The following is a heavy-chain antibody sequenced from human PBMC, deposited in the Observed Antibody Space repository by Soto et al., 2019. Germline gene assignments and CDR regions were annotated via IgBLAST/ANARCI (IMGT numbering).Heavy chain of an antibody. CDR3: AREGADYGSGSYYFDY. V-gene: IGHV6-1*01. D-gene: IGHD3-10*01. CDR1: GDSVSSNSAA. CDR2: TYYRSKWYN. J-gene: IGHJ4*02. Sequence: KQSQTLSLTCAISGDSVSSNSAAWNWIRQSPSRGLEWLGRTYYRSKWYNDYAVSVKSRITINPDTSKNQFSLQLNSVTPEDTAVYYCAREGADYGSGSYYFDYWGQGTLVTVSS.